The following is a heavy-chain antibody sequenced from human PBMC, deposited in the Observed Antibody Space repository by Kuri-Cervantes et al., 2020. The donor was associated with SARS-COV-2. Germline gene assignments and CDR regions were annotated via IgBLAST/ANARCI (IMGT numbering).Heavy chain of an antibody. CDR1: GFSLSTSGVG. D-gene: IGHD4-17*01. Sequence: SGPTLVKPTQTLTLTCTFSGFSLSTSGVGVGWIRQPPGKALEWLALIYWDDDKRYGPSLKSRLTITKDTSKNQVVLTMTNMDTVDTATYYCARTYGVQTGDYWGQGTLVTVSS. J-gene: IGHJ4*02. CDR2: IYWDDDK. V-gene: IGHV2-5*05. CDR3: ARTYGVQTGDY.